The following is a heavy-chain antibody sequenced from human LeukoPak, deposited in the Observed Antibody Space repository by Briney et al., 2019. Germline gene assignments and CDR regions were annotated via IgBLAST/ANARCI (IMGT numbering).Heavy chain of an antibody. Sequence: SVKVSCKASGGTFSSYAISWVRQSPGQGLEWMGRIIPILGIANYAQKFQGRVTITADKSTSTAYMELSSLRSEDTAVYYCAGGRITMIVVVITPFEDWGQGTLVTVSS. V-gene: IGHV1-69*04. D-gene: IGHD3-22*01. CDR2: IIPILGIA. J-gene: IGHJ4*02. CDR1: GGTFSSYA. CDR3: AGGRITMIVVVITPFED.